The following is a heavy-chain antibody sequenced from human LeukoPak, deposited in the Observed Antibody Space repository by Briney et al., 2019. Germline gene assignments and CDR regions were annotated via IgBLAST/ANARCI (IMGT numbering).Heavy chain of an antibody. V-gene: IGHV1-3*01. CDR2: INAGNGNT. CDR3: ARDQKGSVAATLLYYYYYGMDV. D-gene: IGHD2-15*01. CDR1: GYTFTSYA. J-gene: IGHJ6*02. Sequence: ASVKVSCKASGYTFTSYAMHWVRQAPGQRLEWMGWINAGNGNTKYSQKFQGRVTITRDTSASTAYMELSSLRSEDTAVYYCARDQKGSVAATLLYYYYYGMDVWGQGTTVTVSS.